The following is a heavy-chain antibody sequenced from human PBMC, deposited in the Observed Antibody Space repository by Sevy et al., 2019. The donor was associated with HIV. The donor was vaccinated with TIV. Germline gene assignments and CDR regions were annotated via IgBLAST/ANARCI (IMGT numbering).Heavy chain of an antibody. CDR3: AKATRYYYDSSGYPQDRYFDY. CDR2: TSGSGGST. Sequence: GGSLRLSCAASGFTFSSYAMSWVRQAPGKGLEWVSATSGSGGSTYYADSVKGRFTISRDNSKNTLYLQMNSLRAEDTAVYYCAKATRYYYDSSGYPQDRYFDYWGQGTLVTVSS. D-gene: IGHD3-22*01. CDR1: GFTFSSYA. J-gene: IGHJ4*02. V-gene: IGHV3-23*01.